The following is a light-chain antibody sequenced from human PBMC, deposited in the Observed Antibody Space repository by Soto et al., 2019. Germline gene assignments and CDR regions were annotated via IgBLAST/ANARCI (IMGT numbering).Light chain of an antibody. CDR1: QSVSIN. J-gene: IGKJ4*01. Sequence: EIVMTQSPATLSVSPGERATLSCRASQSVSINLAWYQQKPGQAPRLLIYVASTRATGIPARFSGSGSGTEFTLTISGLQAEDFAVYYCQQYNKWPLTFGGGTKVEIK. CDR2: VAS. CDR3: QQYNKWPLT. V-gene: IGKV3-15*01.